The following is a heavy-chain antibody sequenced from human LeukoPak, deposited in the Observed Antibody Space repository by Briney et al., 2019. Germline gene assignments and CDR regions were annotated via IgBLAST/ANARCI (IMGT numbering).Heavy chain of an antibody. D-gene: IGHD5-18*01. Sequence: AASVKVSCKASGYTFTSYAMHWVRQAPGQRLEWMGWINAGNGNTKYSQKFQGRVTITRDTSASTAYMELSSLRSEDTAVYYCARGGEYSCGLYYYYGMDVWGKGTTVTVSS. J-gene: IGHJ6*04. CDR3: ARGGEYSCGLYYYYGMDV. CDR2: INAGNGNT. V-gene: IGHV1-3*01. CDR1: GYTFTSYA.